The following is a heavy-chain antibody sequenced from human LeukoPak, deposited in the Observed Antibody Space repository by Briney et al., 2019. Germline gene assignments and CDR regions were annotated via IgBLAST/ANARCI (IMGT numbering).Heavy chain of an antibody. J-gene: IGHJ3*02. D-gene: IGHD3-3*01. V-gene: IGHV1-2*02. CDR1: GYTFTGYY. CDR3: ARGAYDFWSGYSAGIDAFDI. CDR2: INPNSGGT. Sequence: VKVSCKASGYTFTGYYMHWVRQAPGQGLEWMGWINPNSGGTNYAQKFQGRVTMTRDASISTAYMELSRLRSDDTGVYYCARGAYDFWSGYSAGIDAFDIWGQGTMVTVSS.